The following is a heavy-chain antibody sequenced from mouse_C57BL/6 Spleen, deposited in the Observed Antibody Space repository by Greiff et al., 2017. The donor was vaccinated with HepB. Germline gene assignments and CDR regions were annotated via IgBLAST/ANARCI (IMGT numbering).Heavy chain of an antibody. J-gene: IGHJ3*01. CDR3: ARKGRLLGFAY. Sequence: VQLQRSGPELVKPGASVKMSCKASGYTFTDYNMHWVKQSHGKSLEWIGYINPNNGGTSYNQKFKGKATLTVNKSSSTAYMELRSLTSEDSAVYYCARKGRLLGFAYWGQGTLVTVSA. CDR1: GYTFTDYN. CDR2: INPNNGGT. V-gene: IGHV1-22*01. D-gene: IGHD2-3*01.